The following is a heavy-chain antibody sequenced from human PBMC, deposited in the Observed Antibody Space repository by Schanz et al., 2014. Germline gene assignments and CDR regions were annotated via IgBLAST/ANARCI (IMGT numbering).Heavy chain of an antibody. V-gene: IGHV1-46*01. CDR3: ATETSRTWFYNGVDV. CDR1: GYTFTSYY. CDR2: INPSGGST. Sequence: QVQLVQSGAEVKKPGASVKVSCKASGYTFTSYYMHWVRQAPGQGLEWMGIINPSGGSTSYAQKFQGRVTMTRDTSTSTVYMELSSLTSEDTGVYYCATETSRTWFYNGVDVWGQGTTVTVSS. D-gene: IGHD2-2*01. J-gene: IGHJ6*02.